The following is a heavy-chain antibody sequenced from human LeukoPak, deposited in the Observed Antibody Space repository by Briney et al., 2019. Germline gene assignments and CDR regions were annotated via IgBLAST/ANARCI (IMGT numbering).Heavy chain of an antibody. CDR1: GYTFTSYG. CDR2: ISAYNGNT. J-gene: IGHJ4*02. D-gene: IGHD3-3*01. Sequence: GASVKVSCKASGYTFTSYGISWVRQAPGQELEWMGWISAYNGNTNYAQKLQGRVTMTTDTSTSTAYMELRSLRSDDTAVYYCARDSADNLGRVTRYYDFWSGYYGTYYFDYWGQGTLVTVSS. CDR3: ARDSADNLGRVTRYYDFWSGYYGTYYFDY. V-gene: IGHV1-18*01.